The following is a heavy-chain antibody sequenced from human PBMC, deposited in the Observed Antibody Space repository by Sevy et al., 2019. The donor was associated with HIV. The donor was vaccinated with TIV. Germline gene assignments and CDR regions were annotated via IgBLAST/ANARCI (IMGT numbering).Heavy chain of an antibody. CDR1: GFTFSTYG. CDR3: AREAYYYDSREANWFDP. CDR2: ISRTPATT. D-gene: IGHD3-22*01. Sequence: GGSLRLSCKTSGFTFSTYGMHWVRQAPGKGLEWVACISRTPATTYYADSVRDRFTISRDNAKNSLYLEMNSLRDEDTAVYYCAREAYYYDSREANWFDPWGQGTLVTVSS. J-gene: IGHJ5*02. V-gene: IGHV3-48*02.